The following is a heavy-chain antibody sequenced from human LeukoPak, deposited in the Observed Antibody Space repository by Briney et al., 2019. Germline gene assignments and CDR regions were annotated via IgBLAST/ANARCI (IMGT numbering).Heavy chain of an antibody. D-gene: IGHD5-18*01. Sequence: PGGSLRLSCAGSGFTFDDYGVSWVRQAPGKGLEWVSGINWNGGSAGYADSVKGRFTISRDNAKNSLYLQMNSLRAEDMALYYCVKDITGYSYGPSFDYWGQGTLVTVSS. J-gene: IGHJ4*02. CDR2: INWNGGSA. CDR3: VKDITGYSYGPSFDY. CDR1: GFTFDDYG. V-gene: IGHV3-20*04.